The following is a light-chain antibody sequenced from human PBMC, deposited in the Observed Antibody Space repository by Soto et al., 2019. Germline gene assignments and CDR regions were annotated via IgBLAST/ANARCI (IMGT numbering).Light chain of an antibody. CDR1: QSVSTF. Sequence: DIQMTQSPSSLSASVGARVTITCRASQSVSTFLHWYQHIQGKAPMLLIYAASSSRSGVPSRFSGSGSRTEFTLTISSLQPEHFETYHCQQSYSYIRRVGQGTEVEGK. J-gene: IGKJ1*01. CDR2: AAS. CDR3: QQSYSYIRR. V-gene: IGKV1-39*01.